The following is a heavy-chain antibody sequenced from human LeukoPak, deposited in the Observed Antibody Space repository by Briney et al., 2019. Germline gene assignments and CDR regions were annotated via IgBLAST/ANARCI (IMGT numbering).Heavy chain of an antibody. J-gene: IGHJ6*02. CDR3: ARNLYGMDV. V-gene: IGHV4-34*01. D-gene: IGHD1-14*01. Sequence: SETLSLTCAVYGGSFSGYYWSWNRQPPGKGLEWIGEINHSGSTNYNPSLKSRVTISVDTSKNQFSLKLSSVTAADTAVYYCARNLYGMDVWGRGTTVTVSS. CDR1: GGSFSGYY. CDR2: INHSGST.